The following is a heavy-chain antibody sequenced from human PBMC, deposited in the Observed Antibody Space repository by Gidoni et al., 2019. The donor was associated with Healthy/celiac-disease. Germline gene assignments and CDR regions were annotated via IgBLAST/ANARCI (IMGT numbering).Heavy chain of an antibody. CDR1: GGSISSYY. J-gene: IGHJ3*02. CDR3: ARLPVVLDAFDI. CDR2: IYYSGST. V-gene: IGHV4-59*08. Sequence: QVQLQESGPGLVQPSETLSLTCTVSGGSISSYYWSWIRQPPGKGLEWIGYIYYSGSTNYNPSLKSRVTISVDTSKNQFSLKLSSVPAADTAVYYCARLPVVLDAFDIWGQGTMVTVSS. D-gene: IGHD3-22*01.